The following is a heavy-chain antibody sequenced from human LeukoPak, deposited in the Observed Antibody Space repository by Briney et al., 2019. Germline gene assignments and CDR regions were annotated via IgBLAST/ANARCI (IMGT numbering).Heavy chain of an antibody. CDR3: ARGVYNHFDY. CDR2: IYYSGGT. V-gene: IGHV4-31*03. J-gene: IGHJ4*02. CDR1: GGSVSSGSYY. Sequence: PSGTLSLTCTVSGGSVSSGSYYWSWIRQPPGKGLEWIGYIYYSGGTYYNPSLKSRVTISVDTSKNQFSLKLSSVTAADTAVYYCARGVYNHFDYWGQGTLVTVSS. D-gene: IGHD5/OR15-5a*01.